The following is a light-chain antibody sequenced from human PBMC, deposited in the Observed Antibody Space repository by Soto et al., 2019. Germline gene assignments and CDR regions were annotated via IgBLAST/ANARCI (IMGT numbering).Light chain of an antibody. CDR1: QSVSTNF. CDR2: GAS. CDR3: QQYGRTSWT. J-gene: IGKJ1*01. Sequence: EIVLTQSPGTLSLSPGEGATLSCRASQSVSTNFFAWYQQKPGQAPRLLIYGASTRATGIPDRFSGSGSGPEFTLTISRLEPEDFALYYCQQYGRTSWTFGQGTKVEIK. V-gene: IGKV3-20*01.